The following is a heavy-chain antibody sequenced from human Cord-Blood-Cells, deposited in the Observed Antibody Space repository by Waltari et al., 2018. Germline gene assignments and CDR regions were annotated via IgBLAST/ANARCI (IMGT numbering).Heavy chain of an antibody. Sequence: QLQLQESGPGLVKPSETLSLTCTVSGGSISRSSYYWGWIRQPPGKGLEWIGSIYYSGSTYYNPSLKSRVTISVDTSKNQFSLKLSSVTAADTAVYYCASRHTYYYDFWSGYAFDIWGQGTMVTVSS. D-gene: IGHD3-3*01. CDR1: GGSISRSSYY. CDR2: IYYSGST. CDR3: ASRHTYYYDFWSGYAFDI. J-gene: IGHJ3*02. V-gene: IGHV4-39*01.